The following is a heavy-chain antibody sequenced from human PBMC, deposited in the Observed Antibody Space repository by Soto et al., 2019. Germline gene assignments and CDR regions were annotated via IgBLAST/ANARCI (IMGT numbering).Heavy chain of an antibody. D-gene: IGHD1-26*01. CDR3: ARGASGSYYDLCDY. CDR1: GGTFSSYA. Sequence: ASVKVSCKASGGTFSSYAISWVRQAPGQGLEWMGGIIPIFGTANYAQKFQGRVTITADESTSTAYMELSSLRSEDTAVYYCARGASGSYYDLCDYWGQGTLVTVSS. V-gene: IGHV1-69*13. CDR2: IIPIFGTA. J-gene: IGHJ4*02.